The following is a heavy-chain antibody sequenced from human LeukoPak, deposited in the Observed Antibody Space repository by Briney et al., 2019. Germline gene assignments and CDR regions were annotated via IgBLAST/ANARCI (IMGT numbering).Heavy chain of an antibody. CDR1: AYTFTGYY. D-gene: IGHD5-12*01. J-gene: IGHJ6*02. V-gene: IGHV1-2*02. CDR3: SREKLQGRGYDYNLYDMDF. Sequence: ASVNVSLTTAAYTFTGYYIYRVRQTPGQGLEWMGWINPNSGGTNYAQKFQGRVTMTRDTAISTAYMELSRLRSDDTAVYYCSREKLQGRGYDYNLYDMDFWGQGTTVTVSS. CDR2: INPNSGGT.